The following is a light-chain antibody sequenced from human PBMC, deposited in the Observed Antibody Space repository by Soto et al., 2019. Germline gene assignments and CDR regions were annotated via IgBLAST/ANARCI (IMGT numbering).Light chain of an antibody. CDR3: QQYGSSPA. J-gene: IGKJ4*01. CDR1: QSVSSSY. Sequence: EIVLTPSPGTLSLSPGERATLSCRASQSVSSSYLAWYQQKPGQAPRLLIYGASSRATGIPDRFSGSGSGTDFTLTISRLEPEDFALYYCQQYGSSPAFGGGTKVEIK. V-gene: IGKV3-20*01. CDR2: GAS.